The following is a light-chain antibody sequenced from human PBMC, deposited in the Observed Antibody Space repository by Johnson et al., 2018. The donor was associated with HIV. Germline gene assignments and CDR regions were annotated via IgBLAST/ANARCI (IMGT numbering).Light chain of an antibody. V-gene: IGLV1-51*01. Sequence: HSVLTQPPSVSAAPGQKVTISCSGSSSNIGNNYVSWYQQLPGTAPKVLIYDNHKRPSGIPDRVSGSKSGTSATLGITGLQTGDEADYYCGTWDSSLSAGVFGTGTKVTVL. CDR2: DNH. J-gene: IGLJ1*01. CDR3: GTWDSSLSAGV. CDR1: SSNIGNNY.